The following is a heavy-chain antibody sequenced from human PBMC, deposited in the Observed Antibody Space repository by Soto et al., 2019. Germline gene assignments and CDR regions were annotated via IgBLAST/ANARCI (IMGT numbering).Heavy chain of an antibody. CDR1: GGSISSGGYS. D-gene: IGHD6-13*01. Sequence: QLQLQESGSGLVKPSQTLSLTCAVSGGSISSGGYSWSWIRQPPGKGLEWIGYIYHSGSTYYNPSLKSRVTISVDRSKNQFSLKLSSVTAAGTAVYYCPLWSLAAAVGGIAPWGQGTLVTVSS. J-gene: IGHJ5*02. CDR3: PLWSLAAAVGGIAP. V-gene: IGHV4-30-2*01. CDR2: IYHSGST.